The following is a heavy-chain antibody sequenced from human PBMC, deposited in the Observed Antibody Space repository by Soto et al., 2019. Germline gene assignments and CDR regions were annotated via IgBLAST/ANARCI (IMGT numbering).Heavy chain of an antibody. D-gene: IGHD3-22*01. V-gene: IGHV1-69*13. CDR2: IIPIFGTA. J-gene: IGHJ4*02. CDR1: GGTFSSYA. Sequence: SVNVSCKASGGTFSSYAISWGRQTPGQGLEWMGGIIPIFGTANYAQKFQGRVTITADESTSTAYMELSSLRSEDTAVYYCARGHLGYYDSSGYQPQYYFDYWGQGTLVTVSS. CDR3: ARGHLGYYDSSGYQPQYYFDY.